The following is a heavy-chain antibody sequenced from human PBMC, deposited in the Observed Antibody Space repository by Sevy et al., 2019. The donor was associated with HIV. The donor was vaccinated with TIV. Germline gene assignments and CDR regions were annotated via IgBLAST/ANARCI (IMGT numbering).Heavy chain of an antibody. CDR2: ISGSGGRT. D-gene: IGHD3-22*01. CDR1: EFNFNNYA. CDR3: AKDPYSSGEYFQK. Sequence: GGSLRLSCKASEFNFNNYATSWVRQAPGKGLEWVSTISGSGGRTYTAESVRGRLTISRDNSKRTVYLQMNSLRGDDTAIYYCAKDPYSSGEYFQKWGQGARVTVSS. J-gene: IGHJ1*01. V-gene: IGHV3-23*01.